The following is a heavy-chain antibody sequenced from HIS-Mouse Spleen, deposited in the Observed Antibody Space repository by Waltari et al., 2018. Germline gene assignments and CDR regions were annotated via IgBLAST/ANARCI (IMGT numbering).Heavy chain of an antibody. Sequence: QVQLQEWGPGRVKPSETLSLPGTAPGGSFSSSYWTWMRQPPGKGLEWIGYYSGSTNYNPSLKSRVTISVDTSKNQFSLKLSSVTAADTAVYYCARASRDLLLPRYFDLWGRGTLVTVSS. CDR1: GGSFSSSY. V-gene: IGHV4-59*01. CDR3: ARASRDLLLPRYFDL. CDR2: YYSGST. J-gene: IGHJ2*01.